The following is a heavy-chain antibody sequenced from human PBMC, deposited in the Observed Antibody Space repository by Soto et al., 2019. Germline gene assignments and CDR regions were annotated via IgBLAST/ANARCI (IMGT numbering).Heavy chain of an antibody. CDR1: GFTFSNAG. J-gene: IGHJ3*02. Sequence: GGSLRLSCASSGFTFSNAGMSWVRQAPGKGLEWVGRIKSKTDGGTTDYAAPVKGRFTISRDDSKNKLYLQMNSLKTEDTAVYYWTIYLSDYDFWSGYYDSSGFDIWGQGTMVTVSS. V-gene: IGHV3-15*01. CDR3: TIYLSDYDFWSGYYDSSGFDI. CDR2: IKSKTDGGTT. D-gene: IGHD3-3*01.